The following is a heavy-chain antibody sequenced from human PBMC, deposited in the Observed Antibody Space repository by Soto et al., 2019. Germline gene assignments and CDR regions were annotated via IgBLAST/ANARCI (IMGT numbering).Heavy chain of an antibody. D-gene: IGHD6-13*01. CDR1: GYTFTSYY. Sequence: GASVKVSCKASGYTFTSYYMHWVRQAPGQGLEWMGIINPSGGSTSYAQKFQGRVTMTRDMSTSTVYMELSSLRSEDTAVYYCARDRYSSSWYGGSFDYWGQGTLVTVSS. CDR3: ARDRYSSSWYGGSFDY. CDR2: INPSGGST. V-gene: IGHV1-46*01. J-gene: IGHJ4*02.